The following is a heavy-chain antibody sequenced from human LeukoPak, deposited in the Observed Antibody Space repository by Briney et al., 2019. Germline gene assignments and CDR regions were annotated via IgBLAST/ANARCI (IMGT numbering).Heavy chain of an antibody. Sequence: PGGSLRLSCAASGFTFNWYWMSWVRQAPGKGLEWVANIKEDGSEENYVDSVKGRFTISRDNAKNSLYLQMNSLRAEDTAVYYCAKYNWNYAFDIWGQGTVVTVSS. J-gene: IGHJ3*02. D-gene: IGHD1-7*01. CDR3: AKYNWNYAFDI. CDR2: IKEDGSEE. CDR1: GFTFNWYW. V-gene: IGHV3-7*01.